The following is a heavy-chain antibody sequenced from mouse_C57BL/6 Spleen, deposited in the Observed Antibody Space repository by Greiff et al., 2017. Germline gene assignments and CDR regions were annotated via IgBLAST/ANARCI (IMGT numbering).Heavy chain of an antibody. D-gene: IGHD3-1*01. Sequence: QVQLQQPGAELVKPGASVKLSCKASGYTFTSYWMHWVKQRPGRGLEWIGRIDPDSGGTKYNEKFKSKATLTVDKPSSTAYMQLSSMTSEDSAVYYWGSRATAGDWFADWGPGTLVTVSA. J-gene: IGHJ3*01. CDR2: IDPDSGGT. V-gene: IGHV1-72*01. CDR1: GYTFTSYW. CDR3: GSRATAGDWFAD.